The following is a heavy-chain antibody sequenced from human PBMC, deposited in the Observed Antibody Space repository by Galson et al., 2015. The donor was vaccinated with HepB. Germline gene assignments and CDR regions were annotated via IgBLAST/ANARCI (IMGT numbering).Heavy chain of an antibody. J-gene: IGHJ1*01. CDR1: GFNFGDHA. CDR3: ARDIGPLTMTRGYLAS. CDR2: ISWNSGGV. D-gene: IGHD3-10*01. Sequence: SLRLSCAGSGFNFGDHAMHWVRQVPGKGLEWVSAISWNSGGVGYADSVRDRFTISRDNARNSVSLQMNSLRVEDTALYYCARDIGPLTMTRGYLASWGQGTLVTITS. V-gene: IGHV3-9*01.